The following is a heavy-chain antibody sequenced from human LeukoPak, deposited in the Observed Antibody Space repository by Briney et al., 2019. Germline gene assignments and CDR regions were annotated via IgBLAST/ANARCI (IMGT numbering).Heavy chain of an antibody. D-gene: IGHD3-22*01. Sequence: ASVKVSCKASGYTFTSYGISWVRQAPRQGLEWMGWISAYNGNTNYAQKLQGRVTMTTDTSTSTAYMELRSLRSDDTAVYYCARTEYYYDSSGYYLLDYWGQGTLVTVSS. CDR2: ISAYNGNT. CDR3: ARTEYYYDSSGYYLLDY. J-gene: IGHJ4*02. V-gene: IGHV1-18*01. CDR1: GYTFTSYG.